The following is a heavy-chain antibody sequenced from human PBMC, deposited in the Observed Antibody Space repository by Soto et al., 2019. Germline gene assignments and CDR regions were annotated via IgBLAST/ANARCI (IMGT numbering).Heavy chain of an antibody. Sequence: SETLSLTCTVSGGSISSYYWSWIRRPPGKGLEWIGYIYYSGSTNYNPSLKSRVTISVDTSKNQFSLKLSSVTAADTAVYYCARHPLEDYDYIWGSYRRENNWFDPWGQGTLVTVSS. CDR3: ARHPLEDYDYIWGSYRRENNWFDP. CDR2: IYYSGST. CDR1: GGSISSYY. D-gene: IGHD3-16*02. J-gene: IGHJ5*02. V-gene: IGHV4-59*08.